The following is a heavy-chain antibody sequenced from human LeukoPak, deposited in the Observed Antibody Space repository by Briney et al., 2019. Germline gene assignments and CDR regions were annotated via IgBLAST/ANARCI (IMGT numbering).Heavy chain of an antibody. J-gene: IGHJ4*02. CDR1: GFTFSSYW. CDR2: LYSGGTT. CDR3: TREFSGCDY. Sequence: GGSLRLSCAASGFTFSSYWTSWVRQAPGKGLEWVSVLYSGGTTYYADSVKGRFTISRDNSKNTLYLQMNSLRAEDTAVYYCTREFSGCDYWGQGTLVTVSS. D-gene: IGHD6-19*01. V-gene: IGHV3-53*01.